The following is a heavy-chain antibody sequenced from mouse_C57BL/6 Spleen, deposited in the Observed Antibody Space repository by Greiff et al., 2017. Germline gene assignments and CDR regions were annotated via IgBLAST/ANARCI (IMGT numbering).Heavy chain of an antibody. V-gene: IGHV14-4*01. CDR1: GFNIKDDY. D-gene: IGHD4-1*01. Sequence: VQLQQSGAELVRPGASVKLSCTASGFNIKDDYMHWVKQRPEQGLEWIGWIDPENGDTEYASKFQGKATITADTSSNTAYLQLSSLTSEDTAVYYCTGANWDVRNYFDYWGQGTTLTVSS. CDR2: IDPENGDT. CDR3: TGANWDVRNYFDY. J-gene: IGHJ2*01.